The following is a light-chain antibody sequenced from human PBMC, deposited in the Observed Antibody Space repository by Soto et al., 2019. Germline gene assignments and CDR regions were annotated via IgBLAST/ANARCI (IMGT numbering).Light chain of an antibody. Sequence: DIQMTQSPSSLSASVGDRVTITCRATQSISNYLNWYQQKPGKAPKLLIYAASNLQRGVPSRFSGSTSGTDFTLTISSLQPEDFATYYCQQSYTTPWTFGQGTKVDIK. CDR1: QSISNY. V-gene: IGKV1-39*01. J-gene: IGKJ1*01. CDR2: AAS. CDR3: QQSYTTPWT.